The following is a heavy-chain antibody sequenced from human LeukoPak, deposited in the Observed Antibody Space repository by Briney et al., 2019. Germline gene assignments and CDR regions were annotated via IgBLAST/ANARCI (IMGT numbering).Heavy chain of an antibody. J-gene: IGHJ4*02. Sequence: SETLSLTCTVSGGSISSGDYYWSWIRQPPGKGLEWIGYIYYSGSTYYNPSLKSRVTISVDTSKNQFSLKLSSVTAADTAVYYCAREDSSGYSLGYWGQGTLVTVSP. V-gene: IGHV4-30-4*01. CDR3: AREDSSGYSLGY. CDR1: GGSISSGDYY. D-gene: IGHD3-22*01. CDR2: IYYSGST.